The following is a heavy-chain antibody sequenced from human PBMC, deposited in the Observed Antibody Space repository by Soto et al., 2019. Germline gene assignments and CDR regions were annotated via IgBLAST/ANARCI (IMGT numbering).Heavy chain of an antibody. Sequence: QVQLQESGPGLVKTSGTLSLTCTVSGGSITSTYWWNWLRQTPGKGLEWIGEIYHTGTTNYSPSLRSRATISVDNSNNQFSLRLTSVTAADTAVYYCTSTYYDFWSGYIFWGQGSLVTVSS. V-gene: IGHV4-4*02. CDR1: GGSITSTYW. J-gene: IGHJ4*02. D-gene: IGHD3-3*01. CDR2: IYHTGTT. CDR3: TSTYYDFWSGYIF.